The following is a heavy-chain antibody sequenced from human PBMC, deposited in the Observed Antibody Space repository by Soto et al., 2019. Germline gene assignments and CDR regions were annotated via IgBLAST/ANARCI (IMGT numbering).Heavy chain of an antibody. CDR2: IWYDGSNK. CDR1: GFTFSSYG. Sequence: QVQLVESGGGVVQPGRSLRLSCAAPGFTFSSYGMHWVRQAPGKGLEWVAVIWYDGSNKYYADSVKGRFTISRDNSKNTLYLQMNSLRAEDTAVYYCARAYDFWSGYYNLTSFDYWGQGTLVTVSS. CDR3: ARAYDFWSGYYNLTSFDY. V-gene: IGHV3-33*01. J-gene: IGHJ4*02. D-gene: IGHD3-3*01.